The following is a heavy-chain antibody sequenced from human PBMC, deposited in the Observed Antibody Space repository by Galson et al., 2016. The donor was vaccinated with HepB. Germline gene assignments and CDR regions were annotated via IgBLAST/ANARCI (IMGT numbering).Heavy chain of an antibody. D-gene: IGHD6-19*01. CDR2: IYYSGTT. J-gene: IGHJ3*01. CDR3: ARQDRAGLVNF. V-gene: IGHV4-39*01. Sequence: ETLSLTCTVSGGSISSSYYYWAWIRQPPGKGLEWIGSIYYSGTTHYNPSLQSRVTISVDTSKNQFSLRLTLVTATDTALYSCARQDRAGLVNFWGQGTMVAVSS. CDR1: GGSISSSYYY.